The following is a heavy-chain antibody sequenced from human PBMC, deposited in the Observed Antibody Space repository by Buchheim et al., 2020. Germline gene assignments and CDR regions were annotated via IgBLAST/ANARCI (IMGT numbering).Heavy chain of an antibody. D-gene: IGHD3-22*01. CDR1: GGSISSYY. J-gene: IGHJ3*02. CDR3: ARDSSGYYQGAWGAFDI. CDR2: IYYSGST. Sequence: QVQLQESGPGLVKPSETLSLTCTVSGGSISSYYWSWIRQPPGKGLEWIGYIYYSGSTNYNPSLKSRVTISVDTSKNQFSLKLSSVTAADTAVYYCARDSSGYYQGAWGAFDIWGQGT. V-gene: IGHV4-59*01.